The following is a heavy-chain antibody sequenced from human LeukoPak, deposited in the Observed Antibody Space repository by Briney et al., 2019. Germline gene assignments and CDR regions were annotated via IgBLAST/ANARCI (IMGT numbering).Heavy chain of an antibody. J-gene: IGHJ4*02. CDR3: ARDLRGNIVVIVAADLSLDY. D-gene: IGHD2-15*01. CDR1: GFNFSNYW. Sequence: GGSLRLSCADSGFNFSNYWMSWVRQAPGKGLEWVANIKHDGSEKYSVASVKGRFTISRDNAKNSVYLQMNTLRAEDTAVYYCARDLRGNIVVIVAADLSLDYWGQGTLVTVAS. CDR2: IKHDGSEK. V-gene: IGHV3-7*01.